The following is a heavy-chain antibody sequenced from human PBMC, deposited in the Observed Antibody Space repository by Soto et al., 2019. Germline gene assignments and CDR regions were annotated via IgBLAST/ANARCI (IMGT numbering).Heavy chain of an antibody. CDR2: FDPEDGET. J-gene: IGHJ4*02. D-gene: IGHD1-26*01. Sequence: APVKVCCKVSGYTLNEISMQWVRQSPGKGLEWMGGFDPEDGETIYAQKFQGRVTMTEDTSTDTAYMELSSLRSEDTAVYYCATVGDNLGGYLDYWGQGTLVTVSS. CDR3: ATVGDNLGGYLDY. CDR1: GYTLNEIS. V-gene: IGHV1-24*01.